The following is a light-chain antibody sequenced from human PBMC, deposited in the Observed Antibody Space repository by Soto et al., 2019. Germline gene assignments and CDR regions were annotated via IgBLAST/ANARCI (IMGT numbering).Light chain of an antibody. J-gene: IGLJ1*01. Sequence: QSALTQPRSVSGSPGQSVTISCTGTSSDVGGYKYVSWYQHHPGKAPRLMIYDVTKRPSGVPDRFSGSKSGNTASLTISGLQADDEADYFCSYAGSYTYVFGTGTKLTVL. CDR2: DVT. CDR1: SSDVGGYKY. V-gene: IGLV2-11*01. CDR3: CSYAGSYTYV.